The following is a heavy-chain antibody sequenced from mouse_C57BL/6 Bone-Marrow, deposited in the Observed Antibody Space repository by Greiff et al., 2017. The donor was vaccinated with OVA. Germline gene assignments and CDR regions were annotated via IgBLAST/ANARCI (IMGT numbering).Heavy chain of an antibody. D-gene: IGHD1-2*01. Sequence: VQLKESGAELVRPGASVKLSCTASGFNIKDDYMHWVKQRPEQGLEWIGWIDPENGDTEYASKFQGKATITADTSSNTAYLQLSSLTSEDTAVYYCTLGALLRSWFAYWGQGTLVTVSA. CDR1: GFNIKDDY. CDR2: IDPENGDT. V-gene: IGHV14-4*01. J-gene: IGHJ3*01. CDR3: TLGALLRSWFAY.